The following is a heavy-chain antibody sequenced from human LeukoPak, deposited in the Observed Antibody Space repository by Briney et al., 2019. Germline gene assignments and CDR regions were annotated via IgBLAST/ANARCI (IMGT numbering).Heavy chain of an antibody. Sequence: PSETLSLTCTVSGGSLTLYYWTWIRQPAGKGLEWIGRIYTSGSTNYNPSLKSRVNMSVDTSKNQFSLKLRSVTAADTAVYYCARLYGSVYYYYMDVWGEGTTVTVSS. V-gene: IGHV4-4*07. J-gene: IGHJ6*03. CDR2: IYTSGST. CDR1: GGSLTLYY. D-gene: IGHD3-10*01. CDR3: ARLYGSVYYYYMDV.